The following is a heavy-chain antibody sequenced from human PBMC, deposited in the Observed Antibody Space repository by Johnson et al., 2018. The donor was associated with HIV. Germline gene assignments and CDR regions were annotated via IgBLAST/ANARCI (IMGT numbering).Heavy chain of an antibody. V-gene: IGHV3-30-3*02. D-gene: IGHD3-22*01. CDR2: ISYDGSNK. CDR3: VKGRGYYDAFDI. Sequence: QVQLVESGGGVVQPGRSLRLSCAASGFTFSSYAMHWVRQAPGKGLEWVAVISYDGSNKYYADSVKGRFTIARDNSKNTLYLQMNSLRTEDTAVYYSVKGRGYYDAFDIWGQGTMVTVSS. J-gene: IGHJ3*02. CDR1: GFTFSSYA.